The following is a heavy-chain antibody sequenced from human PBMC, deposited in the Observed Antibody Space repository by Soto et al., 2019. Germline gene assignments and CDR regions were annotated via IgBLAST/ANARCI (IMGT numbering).Heavy chain of an antibody. CDR3: VKDVEFFPRYFDY. CDR1: GFAFSDYS. V-gene: IGHV3-23*01. CDR2: ISGGHGST. J-gene: IGHJ4*02. D-gene: IGHD2-15*01. Sequence: PGGSLRLSFAASGFAFSDYSLSWVRQAPGKGLEWVSSISGGHGSTYYPDSVKGRLTISRDNSNNTLFLQMHSLRAEDTAMYYCVKDVEFFPRYFDYWGQGALVTVSS.